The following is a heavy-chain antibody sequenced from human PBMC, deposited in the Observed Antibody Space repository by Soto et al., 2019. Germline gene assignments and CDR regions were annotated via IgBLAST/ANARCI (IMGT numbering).Heavy chain of an antibody. J-gene: IGHJ4*02. CDR1: GLTFSSYG. Sequence: QAQLVESGGGVVQPGRSLRLSCAASGLTFSSYGMHWVRQAPGKGLEWVALIWYDGGNKYYLDSVKGRFTISRDNSKNTLYLKMNSLKVEDTAVYYCARDYGSGMDCWGQGTLVTVSS. D-gene: IGHD3-10*01. CDR3: ARDYGSGMDC. V-gene: IGHV3-33*01. CDR2: IWYDGGNK.